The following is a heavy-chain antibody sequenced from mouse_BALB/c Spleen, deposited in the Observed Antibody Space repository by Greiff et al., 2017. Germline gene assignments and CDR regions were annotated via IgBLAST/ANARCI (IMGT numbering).Heavy chain of an antibody. CDR3: ARSLRVDY. CDR1: GFTFSSYA. D-gene: IGHD1-1*01. Sequence: DVQLVESGGGLVKPGGSLKLSCAASGFTFSSYAMSWVRQTPEKRLEWVASISSGGSTYYPDSVKGRFTISRDNARNILYLQMSSLRSEDTAMYYCARSLRVDYWGQGTTLTVSS. V-gene: IGHV5-6-5*01. J-gene: IGHJ2*01. CDR2: ISSGGST.